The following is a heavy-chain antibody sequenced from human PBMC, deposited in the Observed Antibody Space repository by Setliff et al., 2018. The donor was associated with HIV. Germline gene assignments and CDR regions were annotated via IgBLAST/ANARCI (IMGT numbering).Heavy chain of an antibody. V-gene: IGHV1-46*01. Sequence: ASVKVSCKASGYTFTTFYIHWVRQAPGQGLEWMGMINPSGGTTAYAQTFKDRVTMTKDTSTATVNMELRSLTSDDTAVYYCARGGIAAADKRDINFWGQGTMVTVSS. CDR1: GYTFTTFY. CDR3: ARGGIAAADKRDINF. D-gene: IGHD6-13*01. J-gene: IGHJ3*01. CDR2: INPSGGTT.